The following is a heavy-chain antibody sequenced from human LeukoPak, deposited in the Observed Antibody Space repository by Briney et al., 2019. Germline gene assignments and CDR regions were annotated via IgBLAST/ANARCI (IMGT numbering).Heavy chain of an antibody. CDR1: GGSISSYY. CDR3: AREIGDYYESSGFRTYYFDY. J-gene: IGHJ4*02. D-gene: IGHD3-22*01. Sequence: SSETLSLTCTVSGGSISSYYWSWLRQPAGKGLEWIGRIYTSGSTNYNPSLKIRVTMSVDTSKNQISLKLSSVTAADTAVYYCAREIGDYYESSGFRTYYFDYWGQGTLVTVSS. V-gene: IGHV4-4*07. CDR2: IYTSGST.